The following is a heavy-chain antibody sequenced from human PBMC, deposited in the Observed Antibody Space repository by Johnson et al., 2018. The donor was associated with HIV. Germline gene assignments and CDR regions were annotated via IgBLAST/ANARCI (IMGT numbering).Heavy chain of an antibody. V-gene: IGHV3-66*01. D-gene: IGHD3-16*01. CDR2: IYSGGST. CDR1: GFTVSSNY. CDR3: ARDGGGRGGDAFDI. J-gene: IGHJ3*02. Sequence: MQLVESGGGLVQPGGSLRLSCAASGFTVSSNYMSWVRQAPGKGLEWVSVIYSGGSTYYADSVKGRFTISRDNSKNTVFLQMNRLRAEDTAVYYWARDGGGRGGDAFDIWGQGTMVTVSS.